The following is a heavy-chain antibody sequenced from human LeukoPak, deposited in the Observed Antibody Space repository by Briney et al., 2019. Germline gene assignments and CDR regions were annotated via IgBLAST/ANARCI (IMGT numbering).Heavy chain of an antibody. V-gene: IGHV3-48*03. J-gene: IGHJ4*02. CDR3: AREYCSGGSCQRLDY. CDR2: ISSSGSTI. D-gene: IGHD2-15*01. Sequence: GGSLRLSCAASGFTFSSYEMNWVRQAPGKGLEWVSYISSSGSTIYYADSVKGRFTISRDNAKNSLYLQMNSLRAEDTAVYYCAREYCSGGSCQRLDYWGQGTLVTVSS. CDR1: GFTFSSYE.